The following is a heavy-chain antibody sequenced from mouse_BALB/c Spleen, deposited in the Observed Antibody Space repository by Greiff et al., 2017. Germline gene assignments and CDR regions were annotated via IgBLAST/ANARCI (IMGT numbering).Heavy chain of an antibody. CDR2: ISNGGGST. Sequence: DVQLVESGGGLVQPGGSLKLSCAASGFTFSSYTMSWVRQTPEKRLEWVAYISNGGGSTYYPDTVKGRFTISRDNAKNTLYLQMSSLKSEDTAMYYCARLADYWGQGTSVTVSS. CDR3: ARLADY. J-gene: IGHJ4*01. CDR1: GFTFSSYT. V-gene: IGHV5-12-2*01.